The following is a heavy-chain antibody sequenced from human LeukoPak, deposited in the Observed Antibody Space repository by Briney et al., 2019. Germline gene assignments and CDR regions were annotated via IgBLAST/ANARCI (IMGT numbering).Heavy chain of an antibody. D-gene: IGHD1-26*01. V-gene: IGHV3-7*01. CDR1: GFTFSRST. CDR3: ATGGAPGGRFEN. Sequence: GGSLRLSCVVSGFTFSRSTMTWVRQAPGKGPEWVAKMKEDGTQIHYVDSVKGRFTISRDNAKNSLFLQMNSLRVEDTAVYYCATGGAPGGRFENWGQGMLVTVSS. CDR2: MKEDGTQI. J-gene: IGHJ4*02.